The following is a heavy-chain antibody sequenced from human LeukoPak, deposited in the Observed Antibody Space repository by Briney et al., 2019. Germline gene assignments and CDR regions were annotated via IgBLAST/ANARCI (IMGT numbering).Heavy chain of an antibody. V-gene: IGHV3-7*01. CDR1: QFTFNGSW. CDR2: MDPTGSQK. J-gene: IGHJ4*02. CDR3: AIWTSGNY. Sequence: GGSLRLSCAESQFTFNGSWMNWVRQAPGKGLEWVTNMDPTGSQKRYVDSVRGRFTISKDNPGASLYLDMHSLRAEDTAIYYCAIWTSGNYWGQGTLVTVSS. D-gene: IGHD1-1*01.